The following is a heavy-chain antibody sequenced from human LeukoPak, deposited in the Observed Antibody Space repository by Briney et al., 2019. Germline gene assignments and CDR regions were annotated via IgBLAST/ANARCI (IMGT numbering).Heavy chain of an antibody. CDR2: IIPIFGTA. CDR3: ARSAVVAATPFDY. J-gene: IGHJ4*02. D-gene: IGHD2-15*01. Sequence: ASVKVSCKASGGTFSSYAISWVRQAPGQGLEWMGGIIPIFGTANYAQKFQGRVTITADESTSTAYMELSSLRSEDTAVYYCARSAVVAATPFDYWGPGTLVTVSS. V-gene: IGHV1-69*13. CDR1: GGTFSSYA.